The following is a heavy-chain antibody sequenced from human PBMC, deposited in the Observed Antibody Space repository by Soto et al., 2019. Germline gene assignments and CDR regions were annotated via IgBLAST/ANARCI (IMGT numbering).Heavy chain of an antibody. CDR1: GFTFSRYG. CDR2: IWYDGSNK. D-gene: IGHD1-26*01. Sequence: PAGSLRPSCAGSGFTFSRYGMHLVRQAPVTGLEWVAVIWYDGSNKHYADPVKGRFTISRDNSKNTLSLQMNSLRAEDTAIYYCARDIDWYSNSSGFDNWGQGT. V-gene: IGHV3-33*01. CDR3: ARDIDWYSNSSGFDN. J-gene: IGHJ4*02.